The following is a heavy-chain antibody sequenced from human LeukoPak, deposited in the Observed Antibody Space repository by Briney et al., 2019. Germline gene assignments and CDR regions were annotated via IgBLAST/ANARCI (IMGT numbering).Heavy chain of an antibody. CDR2: IYHSGST. CDR1: GGSISSGGYY. D-gene: IGHD3-9*01. Sequence: SETLSLTCTVSGGSISSGGYYWSWIRQPPGKGLEWIGYIYHSGSTYYNPSLKSRVTISVDTSKNQFSLRLSSVTAADTAVYYCARHQSYFDVLTGYSFDYWGQGTLVTVSS. CDR3: ARHQSYFDVLTGYSFDY. V-gene: IGHV4-30-2*03. J-gene: IGHJ4*02.